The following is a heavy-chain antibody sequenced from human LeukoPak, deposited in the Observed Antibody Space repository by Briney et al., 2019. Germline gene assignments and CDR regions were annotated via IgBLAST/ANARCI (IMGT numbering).Heavy chain of an antibody. CDR3: ARSQDIVVVVAATPEYYGMDV. Sequence: ASVKVSCKASGYTFTGCYMHWVRQAPGQGLEWMGWINPNSGGTNYAQKFQGWVTMTRDTSISTAYMELSRLRSDDTAVYYCARSQDIVVVVAATPEYYGMDVWGQGTTVTVSS. D-gene: IGHD2-15*01. CDR1: GYTFTGCY. CDR2: INPNSGGT. V-gene: IGHV1-2*04. J-gene: IGHJ6*02.